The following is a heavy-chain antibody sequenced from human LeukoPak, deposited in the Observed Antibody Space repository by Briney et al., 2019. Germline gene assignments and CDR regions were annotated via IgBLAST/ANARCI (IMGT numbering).Heavy chain of an antibody. V-gene: IGHV4-59*08. CDR3: ARLQVHCGGDCYTRWFDP. CDR1: GGSVSSYY. D-gene: IGHD2-21*02. CDR2: IYYSGST. Sequence: SETLSLTCTVSGGSVSSYYWSWIRQPPGKGLEWIAYIYYSGSTKYNPSLKSRVTISLDRSKNQFSLKLRSVTAADTAVYYCARLQVHCGGDCYTRWFDPWGQGTLVTVSS. J-gene: IGHJ5*02.